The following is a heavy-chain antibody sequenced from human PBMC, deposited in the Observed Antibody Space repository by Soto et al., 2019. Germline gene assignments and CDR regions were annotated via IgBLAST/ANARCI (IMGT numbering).Heavy chain of an antibody. D-gene: IGHD3-16*01. J-gene: IGHJ6*02. Sequence: SETLSLTCTVSGGSISSFYWSWIRQPAGKGLEWIGRIYTSGSTNYNPSLKSRVTMSVDTSKNQFSLKLSSVTAADTAVYYYARDGGAPVPYGMDDWGQGTMATVPS. CDR3: ARDGGAPVPYGMDD. CDR1: GGSISSFY. CDR2: IYTSGST. V-gene: IGHV4-4*07.